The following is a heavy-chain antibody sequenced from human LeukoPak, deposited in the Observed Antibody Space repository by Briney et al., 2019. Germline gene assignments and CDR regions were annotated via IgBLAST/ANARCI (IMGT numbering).Heavy chain of an antibody. CDR1: GISVSSNY. CDR3: ATPYDSSGYSKAYYYYGMDV. Sequence: GGSLRLSCAASGISVSSNYMSWVRQAAGKGLEWVSVIYSGGSTYYADSVKGRFTISRDNSKNTLYLQMNSLRAEDTAVYYCATPYDSSGYSKAYYYYGMDVWGQGTTVTVSS. CDR2: IYSGGST. V-gene: IGHV3-53*01. J-gene: IGHJ6*02. D-gene: IGHD3-22*01.